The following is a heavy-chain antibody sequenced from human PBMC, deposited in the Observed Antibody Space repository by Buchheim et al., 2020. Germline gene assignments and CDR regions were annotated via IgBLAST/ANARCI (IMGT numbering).Heavy chain of an antibody. J-gene: IGHJ4*01. D-gene: IGHD5-12*01. CDR3: AKWAGGWGATIPLFDH. CDR1: GFTFSVYA. CDR2: ISSYGGFNK. V-gene: IGHV3-30*18. Sequence: QVQLVESGGGVVQPGGSLRLSCAASGFTFSVYAIHWVRQTPGKRLEWVAAISSYGGFNKYYADSVKSRFTISRDNSENMVYLQMNSLRTEDTAVYSCAKWAGGWGATIPLFDHWGRGTL.